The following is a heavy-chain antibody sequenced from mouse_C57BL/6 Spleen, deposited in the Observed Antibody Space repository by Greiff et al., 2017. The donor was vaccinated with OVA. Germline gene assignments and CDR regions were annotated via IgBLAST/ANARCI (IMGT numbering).Heavy chain of an antibody. CDR2: IDPSDSYT. D-gene: IGHD2-1*01. J-gene: IGHJ2*01. CDR3: ARLSGYGNYYCDY. Sequence: QVQLQQPGAELVKPGASVKLSCKASGYTFTSYWMQWVKQRPGQGLEWIGEIDPSDSYTNYNQKFKGKATLTVDTSSSTAYMQLSSLTSEDSAVYYCARLSGYGNYYCDYWGQGTTLTVSS. V-gene: IGHV1-50*01. CDR1: GYTFTSYW.